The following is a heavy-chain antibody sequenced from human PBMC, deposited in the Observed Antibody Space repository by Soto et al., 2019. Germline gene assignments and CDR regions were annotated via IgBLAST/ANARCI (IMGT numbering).Heavy chain of an antibody. CDR3: ARGKSSSGWYYYFDY. CDR2: IKQDGSEK. V-gene: IGHV3-7*01. CDR1: GFTFSSYW. J-gene: IGHJ4*02. D-gene: IGHD6-19*01. Sequence: GGSLRLSCAASGFTFSSYWMSWVRQAPGKGLEWVANIKQDGSEKYYVDSVKGRFTISRDNAKNSLYLQMNSLRAEDTAVYYCARGKSSSGWYYYFDYCGPGTMVTVSS.